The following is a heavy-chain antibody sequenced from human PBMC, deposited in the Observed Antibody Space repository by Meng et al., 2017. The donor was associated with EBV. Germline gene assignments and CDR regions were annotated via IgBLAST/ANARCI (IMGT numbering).Heavy chain of an antibody. Sequence: LVESGGGVVQPGWSLRLSCAASGFTFSSYAMSWVRQAPGKGLEWVSAISGSGGSTYYADSVKGRFTISRDNSKNTLYLQMNSLRAEDTAVYYCAKVNQLLGGNDYWGQGTLVTVSS. D-gene: IGHD1-26*01. CDR3: AKVNQLLGGNDY. CDR1: GFTFSSYA. CDR2: ISGSGGST. V-gene: IGHV3-23*04. J-gene: IGHJ4*02.